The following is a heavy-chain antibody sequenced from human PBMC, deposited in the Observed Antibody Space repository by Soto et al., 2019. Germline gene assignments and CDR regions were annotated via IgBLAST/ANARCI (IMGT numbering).Heavy chain of an antibody. CDR3: AAEGLVVPAALYYYYGMDV. CDR1: GFTFTNSA. Sequence: SVKVSCKASGFTFTNSAVQWVRQARGQRLEWIGWIVVGSGNTNYAQKFQERVTITRDMSTSTAYMELSSLRSEDTAVYYCAAEGLVVPAALYYYYGMDVWGQGTTVTV. D-gene: IGHD2-2*01. V-gene: IGHV1-58*01. J-gene: IGHJ6*02. CDR2: IVVGSGNT.